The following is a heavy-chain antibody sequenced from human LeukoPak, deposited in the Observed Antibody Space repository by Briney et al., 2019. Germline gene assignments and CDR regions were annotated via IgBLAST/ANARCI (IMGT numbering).Heavy chain of an antibody. Sequence: ASVTVSCKASGFSFISYFIHWVRQAPGEGLEWMGWINPNRGGTHSVQKFQGRVTMTRDTSITTTYMEVSSLTSDDTAVYYCARSYDSRGYYYYGMDVWGQGTTVTVSS. J-gene: IGHJ6*02. V-gene: IGHV1-2*02. CDR2: INPNRGGT. CDR3: ARSYDSRGYYYYGMDV. CDR1: GFSFISYF. D-gene: IGHD3-22*01.